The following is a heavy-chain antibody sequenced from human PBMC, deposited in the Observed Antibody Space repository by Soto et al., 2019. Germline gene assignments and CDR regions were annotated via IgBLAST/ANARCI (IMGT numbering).Heavy chain of an antibody. CDR1: GFSVSSNGAR. CDR2: IYWDDDK. J-gene: IGHJ4*02. D-gene: IGHD5-18*01. Sequence: QITLKESGPPLVKPTQTLTLTCSLSGFSVSSNGARVGWIRQPPGKALQWLALIYWDDDKKYNPSLKSRLTITKDTSENQVVLRVTDVDPAATATYYCFHGTLRSYGDDYFDYRGQGTLVTVSS. V-gene: IGHV2-5*02. CDR3: FHGTLRSYGDDYFDY.